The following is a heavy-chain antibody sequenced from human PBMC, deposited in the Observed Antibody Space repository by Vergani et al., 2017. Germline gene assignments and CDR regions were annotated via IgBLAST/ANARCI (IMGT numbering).Heavy chain of an antibody. J-gene: IGHJ4*02. V-gene: IGHV4-38-2*01. Sequence: QVQLQESGPGLVKPSETLSLTCAVSGYSISSGYYWGWIRQPPGKGLEWIGSIYHSGSTYYNPSLKSRVTISVDTSKNQFSLKLSSVTAADTAVYYCAGVELEYYYDSSGYYSGPGYFDYWGQGTLVTVSS. CDR3: AGVELEYYYDSSGYYSGPGYFDY. CDR1: GYSISSGYY. CDR2: IYHSGST. D-gene: IGHD3-22*01.